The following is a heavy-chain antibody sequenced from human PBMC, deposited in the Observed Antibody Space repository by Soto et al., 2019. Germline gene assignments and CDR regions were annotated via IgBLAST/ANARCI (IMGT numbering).Heavy chain of an antibody. CDR1: GSSFRISP. V-gene: IGHV3-30-3*01. Sequence: GSLRLACSASGSSFRISPMHGVRQAPGKGPEWVALISYDGTNKFYADSVKGRFTISRDNSKSTLYLQVDSLRPEDAAVYYCARDPKTSGGQHWAFNYFDSWGQGTLVTVYS. CDR2: ISYDGTNK. J-gene: IGHJ4*02. CDR3: ARDPKTSGGQHWAFNYFDS. D-gene: IGHD7-27*01.